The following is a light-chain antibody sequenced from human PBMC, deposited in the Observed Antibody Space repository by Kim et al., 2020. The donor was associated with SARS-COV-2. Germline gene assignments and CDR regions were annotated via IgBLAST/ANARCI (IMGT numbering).Light chain of an antibody. CDR1: SSDVGSYNH. CDR2: EVS. Sequence: QSALTQPASVSGSPGQSITISCTGTSSDVGSYNHVSWYQHHPGTAPKLMIYEVSSRPSGVSDRFSGSKSGNTASLTISGLQAEDEADYYCCSYAARITFVFGTGTKVTVL. J-gene: IGLJ1*01. CDR3: CSYAARITFV. V-gene: IGLV2-23*02.